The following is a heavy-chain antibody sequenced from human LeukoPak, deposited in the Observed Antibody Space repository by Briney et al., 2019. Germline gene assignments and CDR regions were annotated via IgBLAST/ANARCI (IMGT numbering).Heavy chain of an antibody. J-gene: IGHJ4*02. CDR2: ITGSGGDT. D-gene: IGHD3-22*01. CDR1: GFTFSSYA. CDR3: AKDPYVGGGYHFDS. Sequence: GGSLRLSCAASGFTFSSYAMNWARQAPGKGLEWVATITGSGGDTYYADSVKGRFTISRDNSKNTLYLQMNSLRAEDTAIYYCAKDPYVGGGYHFDSWGQGSLVTVSS. V-gene: IGHV3-23*01.